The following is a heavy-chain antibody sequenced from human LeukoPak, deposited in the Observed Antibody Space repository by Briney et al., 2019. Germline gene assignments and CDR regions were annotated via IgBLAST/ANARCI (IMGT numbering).Heavy chain of an antibody. D-gene: IGHD4-11*01. CDR2: IKSDGSSP. J-gene: IGHJ4*02. Sequence: GGSLRLSCAVSGFIFSSYWMQWVRQAPGKGPVWASRIKSDGSSPSYADSVKGRFTISRDNAKNTVYLQMNSLRAEDTAVYYCAKDGHYSNFYFDYWGQGTLVTVSS. CDR1: GFIFSSYW. V-gene: IGHV3-74*01. CDR3: AKDGHYSNFYFDY.